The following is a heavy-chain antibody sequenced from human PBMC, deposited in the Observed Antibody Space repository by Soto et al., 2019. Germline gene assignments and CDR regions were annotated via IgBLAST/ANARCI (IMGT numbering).Heavy chain of an antibody. CDR2: ISRSGNTM. CDR1: GFTSWDYD. J-gene: IGHJ3*02. D-gene: IGHD2-2*01. V-gene: IGHV3-11*01. Sequence: GGSLRLSCAASGFTSWDYDMSWIRQAPGKGREWVSYISRSGNTMYYGDYVKGRFTISRDTAENSVFLQMISLRAEDAAVYYCVREGRSSTSCNPGCAFAIRGQGTMVPVSS. CDR3: VREGRSSTSCNPGCAFAI.